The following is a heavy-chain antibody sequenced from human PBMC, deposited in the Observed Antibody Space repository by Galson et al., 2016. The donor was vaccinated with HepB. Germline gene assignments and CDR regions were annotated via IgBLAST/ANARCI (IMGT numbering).Heavy chain of an antibody. CDR1: GFTFSDYY. V-gene: IGHV3-11*01. D-gene: IGHD1-14*01. J-gene: IGHJ6*02. CDR2: ISGSGTSI. CDR3: ARDRIPDRYYGLSV. Sequence: SLRLSCAASGFTFSDYYMSWVRQAPGKGLEWLSIISGSGTSIYYADSEKGRFTVSRDNTKNLVYLQTNSLRAEDTAVYYCARDRIPDRYYGLSVWGHGTTVTVSS.